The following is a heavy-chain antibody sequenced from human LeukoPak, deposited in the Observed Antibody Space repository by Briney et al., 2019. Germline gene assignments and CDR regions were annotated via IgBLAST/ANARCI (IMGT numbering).Heavy chain of an antibody. CDR1: GFTFSSYE. D-gene: IGHD4-23*01. Sequence: GGSLRLSCAASGFTFSSYEMNWVRQAPGKGLEWVSYISSSDSTIYYADSLKGRFTISRDNAKNSLYLQMNSLRAEDTAVYYCARPLHYYGGNLVAFDIWGQGTMVTVSS. CDR3: ARPLHYYGGNLVAFDI. J-gene: IGHJ3*02. CDR2: ISSSDSTI. V-gene: IGHV3-48*03.